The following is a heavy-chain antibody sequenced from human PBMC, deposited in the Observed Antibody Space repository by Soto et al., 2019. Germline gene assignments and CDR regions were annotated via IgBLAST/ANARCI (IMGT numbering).Heavy chain of an antibody. Sequence: SETLSLTCTVSGGSIRSYYWTWIRQPPGKGLEWLGYIFYSGSTFYNPSLKSRVTISIHTSKSQFSLQLTSVTAADTAVYYCARGAADTAMVDSWGQGTLVTVSS. D-gene: IGHD5-18*01. CDR1: GGSIRSYY. V-gene: IGHV4-59*01. CDR2: IFYSGST. J-gene: IGHJ4*02. CDR3: ARGAADTAMVDS.